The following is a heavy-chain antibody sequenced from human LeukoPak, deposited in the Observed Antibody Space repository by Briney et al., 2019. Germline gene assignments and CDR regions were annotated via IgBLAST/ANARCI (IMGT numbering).Heavy chain of an antibody. J-gene: IGHJ4*02. CDR2: IYYSGST. CDR1: GGSISSSSYY. CDR3: ARLTVTTAFDY. D-gene: IGHD4-17*01. Sequence: SETLSLTCTVSGGSISSSSYYWGWIRQPPGKGLEWIGSIYYSGSTYYNPSLKSRVTISVDTSKNQFSLKPSSVTAADTAVYYCARLTVTTAFDYWGQGTLVTVSS. V-gene: IGHV4-39*01.